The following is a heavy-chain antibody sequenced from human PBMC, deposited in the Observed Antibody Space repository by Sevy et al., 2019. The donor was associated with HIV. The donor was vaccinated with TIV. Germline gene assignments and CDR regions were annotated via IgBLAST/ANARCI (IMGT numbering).Heavy chain of an antibody. CDR2: IKQDGSEK. D-gene: IGHD3-3*01. J-gene: IGHJ6*02. CDR1: GFTFSSYW. V-gene: IGHV3-7*01. CDR3: ARHVGRGYDFWSGYPYYYYYGMDV. Sequence: GESLKISCAASGFTFSSYWMSWVRQAPGKGLEWVANIKQDGSEKYYVDSVKGRFTISRDNAKNALYLQMNSLRAEDTAVYYCARHVGRGYDFWSGYPYYYYYGMDVWGQWTTVTVSS.